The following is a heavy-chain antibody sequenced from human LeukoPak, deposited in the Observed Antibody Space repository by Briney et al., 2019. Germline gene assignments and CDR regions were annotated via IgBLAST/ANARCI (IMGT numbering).Heavy chain of an antibody. J-gene: IGHJ6*02. CDR3: ARGSGSYRGNYYYGMDV. CDR2: IYYSGST. CDR1: GGSISSYY. V-gene: IGHV4-59*01. Sequence: SETLSLTCTVSGGSISSYYWSWIRQPPGKGLEWIGDIYYSGSTNYNPSLKSRVTISVDTSKNQFSLKLSSVTAADTAVYYCARGSGSYRGNYYYGMDVWGQGPTVTVSS. D-gene: IGHD1-26*01.